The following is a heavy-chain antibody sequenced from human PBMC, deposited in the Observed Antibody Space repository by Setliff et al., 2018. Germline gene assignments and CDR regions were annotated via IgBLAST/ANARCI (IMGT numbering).Heavy chain of an antibody. Sequence: GGSLRLSCSASGFTFSSLWMAWVRQAPGKGLEWVANINQGGSDQFYVESVKGRFTISRDNAKNSLFLQMNSLRVEDTAVYYCARDVFDFRTGQAGPWGQGTRVTVSS. V-gene: IGHV3-7*01. CDR1: GFTFSSLW. CDR2: INQGGSDQ. CDR3: ARDVFDFRTGQAGP. J-gene: IGHJ5*02. D-gene: IGHD3-9*01.